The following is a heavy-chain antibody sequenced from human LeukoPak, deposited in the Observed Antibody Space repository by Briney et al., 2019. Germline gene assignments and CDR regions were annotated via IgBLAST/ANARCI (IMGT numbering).Heavy chain of an antibody. D-gene: IGHD1-20*01. CDR2: IYPGDSDT. Sequence: GESLKISCKGSGYRFTNYWIGWVRQMPGKGLEWMGIIYPGDSDTRYSPSFQGQVTISADKSISTAYLQWSSLKASDTAMYFCASAGITAAFDVWGQGTVVTVSS. CDR1: GYRFTNYW. J-gene: IGHJ3*01. CDR3: ASAGITAAFDV. V-gene: IGHV5-51*01.